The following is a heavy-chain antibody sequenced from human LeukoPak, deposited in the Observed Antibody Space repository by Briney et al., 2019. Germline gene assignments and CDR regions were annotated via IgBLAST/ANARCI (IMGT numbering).Heavy chain of an antibody. CDR1: GGSISSGGYY. CDR3: ARGSTVLVVFDY. J-gene: IGHJ4*02. V-gene: IGHV4-31*03. D-gene: IGHD4-17*01. CDR2: IYYSGST. Sequence: SQTLSLTCTVSGGSISSGGYYWSWIRQHPGKGLEWIGYIYYSGSTYYNPSLKSRVTISVDTSKNQFSLKLSSVTAADTAVYYCARGSTVLVVFDYWGQGTLVTVSS.